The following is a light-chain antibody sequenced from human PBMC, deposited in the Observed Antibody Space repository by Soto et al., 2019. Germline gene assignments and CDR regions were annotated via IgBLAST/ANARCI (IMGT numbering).Light chain of an antibody. J-gene: IGLJ3*02. V-gene: IGLV7-43*01. CDR2: SIS. CDR1: TGAVTSGYL. Sequence: QAVVTQEPSLTVFPGGTVTLTCASSTGAVTSGYLPNWFQQKPGQAPRALIYSISNKHSWTPARFSGSLLGGKAALTLSGVQPEDEAEYYCLLFYGGAWVFGGGTKLTVL. CDR3: LLFYGGAWV.